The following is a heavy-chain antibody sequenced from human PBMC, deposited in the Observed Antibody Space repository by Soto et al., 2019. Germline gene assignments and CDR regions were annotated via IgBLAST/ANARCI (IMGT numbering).Heavy chain of an antibody. D-gene: IGHD6-13*01. CDR2: IIPIVGTG. Sequence: SVKVSCKASGGSFSSYAISWVRQAPGQGLEWMGGIIPIVGTGNYAQNFQGRVTITADESTSTAYMELSSLRSEDTAMYYCARDLRAAGRPGMDVWGQGATVTVSS. CDR3: ARDLRAAGRPGMDV. V-gene: IGHV1-69*13. CDR1: GGSFSSYA. J-gene: IGHJ6*02.